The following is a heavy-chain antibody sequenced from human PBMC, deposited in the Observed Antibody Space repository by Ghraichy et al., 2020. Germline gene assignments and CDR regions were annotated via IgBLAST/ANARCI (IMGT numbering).Heavy chain of an antibody. CDR3: ARALETAAAFDY. Sequence: GESLNISCVASGFAFSSYAMHWVRQAPGKGLEWVAVIWSDGSDKYYADSVKGRFTISRDHSKNTLYLQMSSLRVEDTAVYYCARALETAAAFDYWGQGALVTVSS. D-gene: IGHD5-18*01. CDR1: GFAFSSYA. V-gene: IGHV3-33*01. CDR2: IWSDGSDK. J-gene: IGHJ4*03.